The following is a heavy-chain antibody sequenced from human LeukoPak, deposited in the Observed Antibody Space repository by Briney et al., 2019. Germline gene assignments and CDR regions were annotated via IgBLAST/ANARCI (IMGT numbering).Heavy chain of an antibody. V-gene: IGHV3-23*01. CDR3: ARASPSSYCGTTSCSVNSDY. CDR2: LSVST. J-gene: IGHJ4*02. CDR1: GFTFRSYA. D-gene: IGHD2-2*01. Sequence: GGSLRLSCAASGFTFRSYAMSWVRQAPGKGLEWVSSLSVSTYYADSVKGRFTISRDNSKNTLFLQMNSLRAEDTAVYYCARASPSSYCGTTSCSVNSDYWGQGTLVTVSS.